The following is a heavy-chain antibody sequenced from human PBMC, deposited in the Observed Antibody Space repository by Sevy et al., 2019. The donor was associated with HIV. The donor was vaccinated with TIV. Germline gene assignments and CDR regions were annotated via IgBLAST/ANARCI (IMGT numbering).Heavy chain of an antibody. CDR1: GYSFTSHW. J-gene: IGHJ4*02. Sequence: GESLKISCKGSGYSFTSHWIGWVHHMPGKGLEWMGIIYPDDSDTRYSPSFQGQVTFSADKPISTAYLQWSSLKASDTAMYYCATSRSGYFDSSGYYIYWGQGTLVTAPQ. CDR2: IYPDDSDT. V-gene: IGHV5-51*07. D-gene: IGHD3-22*01. CDR3: ATSRSGYFDSSGYYIY.